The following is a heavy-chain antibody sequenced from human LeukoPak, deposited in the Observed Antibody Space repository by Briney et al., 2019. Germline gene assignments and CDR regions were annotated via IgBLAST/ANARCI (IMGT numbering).Heavy chain of an antibody. CDR3: ARVGGTYYDFFYGMDV. Sequence: PSETLSLTCTVSGGSISSYYWSWIRQPPGKGLEWIGYIYYSGSTNYNPSLKSRVTISVDTSKNQFSLKLSSVTAADTAVYYCARVGGTYYDFFYGMDVWGQGTTVTVSS. CDR2: IYYSGST. CDR1: GGSISSYY. V-gene: IGHV4-59*01. D-gene: IGHD3-3*01. J-gene: IGHJ6*02.